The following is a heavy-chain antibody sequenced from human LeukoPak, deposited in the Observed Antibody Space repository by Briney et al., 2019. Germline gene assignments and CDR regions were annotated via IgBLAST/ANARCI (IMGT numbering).Heavy chain of an antibody. CDR1: GGSISSYY. J-gene: IGHJ4*02. V-gene: IGHV4-59*08. D-gene: IGHD2-2*01. CDR3: ARHVGDIVVVPAATQWDY. Sequence: SETLSLTCTVSGGSISSYYWSWIRQPPGKGLEWIGYIYYSGSTNYNPSLKSRVTISVDTSKNQFSLKLSSVTAADTAVYYCARHVGDIVVVPAATQWDYWGQGTLVTVSS. CDR2: IYYSGST.